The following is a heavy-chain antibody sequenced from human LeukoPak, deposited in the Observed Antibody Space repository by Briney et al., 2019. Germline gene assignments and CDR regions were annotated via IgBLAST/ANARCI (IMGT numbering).Heavy chain of an antibody. CDR3: ARDYVYAFDY. J-gene: IGHJ4*02. Sequence: GWSLRLSCAASGFSFSSYSMNWVRQAPGKGLEWVSYISGSGNAKHYTDSVKGRFTISRDNAKNALYLQMNSLRAEDTAVYFCARDYVYAFDYWGQGTLVTASS. D-gene: IGHD2/OR15-2a*01. V-gene: IGHV3-48*01. CDR1: GFSFSSYS. CDR2: ISGSGNAK.